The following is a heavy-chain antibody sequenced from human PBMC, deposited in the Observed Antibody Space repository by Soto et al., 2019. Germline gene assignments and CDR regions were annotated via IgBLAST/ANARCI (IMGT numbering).Heavy chain of an antibody. CDR2: ISHDGTNQ. D-gene: IGHD2-2*01. CDR3: ARGGVDQLPHGEFDH. Sequence: QVHLVESGGGVVQPGRSLRLSCAASGFTFSKYSMHWVRQAPGKGLEWVAVISHDGTNQSYADSVKGRFTTSRDNCKNRLALQVNSRRAEDTALYYCARGGVDQLPHGEFDHWGQGTLVTVSS. J-gene: IGHJ4*02. CDR1: GFTFSKYS. V-gene: IGHV3-30-3*01.